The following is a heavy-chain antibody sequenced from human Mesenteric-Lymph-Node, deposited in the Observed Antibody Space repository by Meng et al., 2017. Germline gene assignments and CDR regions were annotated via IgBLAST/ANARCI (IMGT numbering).Heavy chain of an antibody. Sequence: ASVKVSCKASGYTFTGYYMHWVRQAPGQGLEWMGIINPSGGSTSYAQKFQGRVTMTRDTSTSTVYMELSSLRSEDTAVYYCARVLSRRDGYNLFDYWGQGTLVTVSS. D-gene: IGHD5-24*01. V-gene: IGHV1-46*01. CDR3: ARVLSRRDGYNLFDY. CDR2: INPSGGST. J-gene: IGHJ4*02. CDR1: GYTFTGYY.